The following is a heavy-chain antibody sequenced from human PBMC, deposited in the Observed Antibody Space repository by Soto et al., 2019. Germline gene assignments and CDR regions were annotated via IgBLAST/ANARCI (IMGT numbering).Heavy chain of an antibody. Sequence: QVSLVQSGGELRRPGASVNVSCRTSGYTFTTFAPSGVGQALGHVFKWIGFVSANNGFTHFAQKSQGRVSVKTDTSTSTVYLELRSLSSDDTAVYYCARGGAARHLDSWGQGTPVTVSS. D-gene: IGHD6-6*01. V-gene: IGHV1-18*01. CDR1: GYTFTTFA. CDR3: ARGGAARHLDS. CDR2: VSANNGFT. J-gene: IGHJ5*01.